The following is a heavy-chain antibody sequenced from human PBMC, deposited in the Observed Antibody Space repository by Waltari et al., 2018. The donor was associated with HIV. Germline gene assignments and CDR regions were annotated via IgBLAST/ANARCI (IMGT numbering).Heavy chain of an antibody. Sequence: EVQLVQSGAEVRRSGESLKISCTASGYTFTNYWIAWVRQLSGEGLEWMGIIYPFDSDTRYNPSFEGQITISVDKSLATAYLEWNNLNASDAAVYYCARLFYYDTTGYINNAFDIWGQGTEVSVS. CDR1: GYTFTNYW. CDR3: ARLFYYDTTGYINNAFDI. CDR2: IYPFDSDT. J-gene: IGHJ3*02. D-gene: IGHD3-22*01. V-gene: IGHV5-51*03.